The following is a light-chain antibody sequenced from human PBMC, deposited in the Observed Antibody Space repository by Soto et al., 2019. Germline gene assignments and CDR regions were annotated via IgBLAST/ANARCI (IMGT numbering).Light chain of an antibody. Sequence: DIQMTQSPSTLSASVGDRVTITCRASQSISSWLAWYQQKPGKAPKLLIYDASSLESGVPSRFSGSGSGTEFTLTISSLQPDDFETYYCQQYNSYSWTFGKGTKVDSK. CDR3: QQYNSYSWT. V-gene: IGKV1-5*01. J-gene: IGKJ1*01. CDR2: DAS. CDR1: QSISSW.